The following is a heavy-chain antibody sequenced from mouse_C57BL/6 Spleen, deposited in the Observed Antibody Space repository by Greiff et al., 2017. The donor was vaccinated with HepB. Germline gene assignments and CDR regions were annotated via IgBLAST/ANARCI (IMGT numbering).Heavy chain of an antibody. CDR2: IDPENGDT. J-gene: IGHJ1*03. CDR3: TVVADWYFDV. Sequence: EVQLQQSGAELVRPGASVKLSCTASGFNIKDDYMHWVKQRPEQGLEWIGWIDPENGDTEYASKFQGKATITADTSSNTAYLPLSSLTSEDTAVYYCTVVADWYFDVWGTGTTVTVSS. V-gene: IGHV14-4*01. CDR1: GFNIKDDY. D-gene: IGHD1-1*01.